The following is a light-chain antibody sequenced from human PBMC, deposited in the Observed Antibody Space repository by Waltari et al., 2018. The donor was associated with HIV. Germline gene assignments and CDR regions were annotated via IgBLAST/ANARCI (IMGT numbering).Light chain of an antibody. CDR1: QNVNTF. V-gene: IGKV3-11*01. CDR3: QQRSNWPALS. Sequence: EIVLTQSPATLSLSPGERATLSCRASQNVNTFLAWYQQKPGQAPRLLIFDASKRATGIPARFSGRGSGTDFTLTISSLDAEDSAFYFCQQRSNWPALSFGGGTKVEIK. J-gene: IGKJ4*01. CDR2: DAS.